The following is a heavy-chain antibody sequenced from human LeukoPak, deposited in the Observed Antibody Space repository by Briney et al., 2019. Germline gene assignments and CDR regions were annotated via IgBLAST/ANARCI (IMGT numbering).Heavy chain of an antibody. CDR2: ISYDGSNK. D-gene: IGHD3-22*01. CDR1: GFTFSSYV. CDR3: AKDRYYDSSGYYYVGYMDV. Sequence: GGSLRLSCAASGFTFSSYVMHWVRQAPGKGLEWVAIISYDGSNKYYADSVKGRFTISRDNSKNTLYLQMNSLRAEDTAVYYCAKDRYYDSSGYYYVGYMDVWGKGTTVTISS. V-gene: IGHV3-30*04. J-gene: IGHJ6*03.